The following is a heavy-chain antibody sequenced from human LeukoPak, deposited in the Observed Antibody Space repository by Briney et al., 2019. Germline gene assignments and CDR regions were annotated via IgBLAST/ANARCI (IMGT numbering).Heavy chain of an antibody. Sequence: TGGSLRLSRAASGFTFSSYAMSWVRQAPGKGLEWVSAISGSGGSTYYADSVKGRFTISRDNPTNTLYLQMNSLRAEDTAVYYCAKARSAVRGVIGYFDYWGQGTLVTVSS. CDR3: AKARSAVRGVIGYFDY. CDR1: GFTFSSYA. J-gene: IGHJ4*02. CDR2: ISGSGGST. D-gene: IGHD3-10*01. V-gene: IGHV3-23*01.